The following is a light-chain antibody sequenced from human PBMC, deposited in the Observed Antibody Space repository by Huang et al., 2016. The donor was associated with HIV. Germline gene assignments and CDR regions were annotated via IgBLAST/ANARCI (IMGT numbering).Light chain of an antibody. J-gene: IGKJ3*01. CDR2: WAS. Sequence: DIVMTQSPDSLAVSLGERATINCKSSQSILYSSTDKSYLAWYHQKPGQPPKLLIYWASTRESGVPDRFSGSGSGTDFTLTIGSLQAEDVAVYYCQQYYSSPFTFGPGTKVDIK. CDR1: QSILYSSTDKSY. V-gene: IGKV4-1*01. CDR3: QQYYSSPFT.